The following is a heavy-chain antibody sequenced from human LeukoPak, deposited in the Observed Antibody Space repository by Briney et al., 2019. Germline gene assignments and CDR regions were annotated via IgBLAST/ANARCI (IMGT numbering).Heavy chain of an antibody. Sequence: GGSLRLSCAASGFTFSSYAMSWVRQAPGKGLEWVSDISGSGGSSAYADSVKGRFTISRDNCKNTLDLQMNSLRDKETAVYKCAKDSGYSSGWWGYYFDYWGKGTLVTVS. CDR3: AKDSGYSSGWWGYYFDY. CDR2: ISGSGGSS. J-gene: IGHJ4*02. D-gene: IGHD6-19*01. V-gene: IGHV3-23*01. CDR1: GFTFSSYA.